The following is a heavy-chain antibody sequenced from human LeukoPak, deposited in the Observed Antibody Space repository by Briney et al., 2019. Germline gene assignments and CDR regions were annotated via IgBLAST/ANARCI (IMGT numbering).Heavy chain of an antibody. Sequence: GGSLRLSCAASGFTFSSYAMSWVRQAPGRGLEGVSAISGSGGSTYYAGSVKGRFTISRDNSKNTLYLQMNSLRAEDTAVYYCAKDVVPAAMAFDYWDQGTLVTVSS. D-gene: IGHD2-2*01. CDR2: ISGSGGST. J-gene: IGHJ4*02. CDR3: AKDVVPAAMAFDY. V-gene: IGHV3-23*01. CDR1: GFTFSSYA.